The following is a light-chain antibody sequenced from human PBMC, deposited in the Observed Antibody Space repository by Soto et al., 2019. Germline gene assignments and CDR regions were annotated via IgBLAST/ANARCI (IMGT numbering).Light chain of an antibody. Sequence: DIQMTQSPSSLSASVRDRVTITCRASQSISNSLNWYQQKPGKAPKLLIYAASSLQSGVPSRFSGSGSGTDFTLTISSLQPEDFATYYCQQSYSTPRTFGQGTKVEIK. CDR2: AAS. J-gene: IGKJ1*01. V-gene: IGKV1-39*01. CDR3: QQSYSTPRT. CDR1: QSISNS.